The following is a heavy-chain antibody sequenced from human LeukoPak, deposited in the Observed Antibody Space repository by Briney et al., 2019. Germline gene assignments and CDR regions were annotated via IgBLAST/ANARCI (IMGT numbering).Heavy chain of an antibody. CDR2: IYHSGST. Sequence: PSETLSLTCAVSGGSISSGGYSWSWIRQPPGKGLEWIGYIYHSGSTYYNPSLKSRVTTSVDRSKNQFSLKLSSVTAADTAVYYCARRKHSSGYYIFDYWGQGTLVTVSS. V-gene: IGHV4-30-2*01. J-gene: IGHJ4*02. D-gene: IGHD3-22*01. CDR3: ARRKHSSGYYIFDY. CDR1: GGSISSGGYS.